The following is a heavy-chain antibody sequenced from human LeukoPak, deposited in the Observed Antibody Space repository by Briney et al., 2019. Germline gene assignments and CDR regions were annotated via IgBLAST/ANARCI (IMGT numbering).Heavy chain of an antibody. CDR3: AKPRPSYSSSWYDH. CDR1: GFTFSTYS. D-gene: IGHD6-13*01. J-gene: IGHJ5*02. CDR2: ISGSGGST. V-gene: IGHV3-23*01. Sequence: GGSLRLSCAASGFTFSTYSMTWVRQAPGKGLEWVSAISGSGGSTYYADSVKGRFTISRDNSKNTLYLQMNSLRAEDTAVYYCAKPRPSYSSSWYDHWGQGTLVTVSS.